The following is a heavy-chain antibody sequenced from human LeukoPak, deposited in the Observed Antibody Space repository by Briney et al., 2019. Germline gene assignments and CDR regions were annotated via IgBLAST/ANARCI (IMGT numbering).Heavy chain of an antibody. Sequence: AGGSLRLSCAASGFTFSGYWMSWVRQAPGKGLEWVANIKEDGSEKHYVDSVEGRFTISIDNARNSLYLQMNSLRAEDTAAYYCARDSSSWSGQLFDPWGQGTLVTVSS. V-gene: IGHV3-7*01. CDR3: ARDSSSWSGQLFDP. J-gene: IGHJ5*02. D-gene: IGHD6-13*01. CDR1: GFTFSGYW. CDR2: IKEDGSEK.